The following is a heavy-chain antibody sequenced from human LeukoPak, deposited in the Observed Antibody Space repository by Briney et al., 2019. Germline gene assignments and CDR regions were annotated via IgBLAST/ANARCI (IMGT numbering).Heavy chain of an antibody. CDR2: IYYSGST. Sequence: SETLSLTCTVSGGSISRSSYYWGWIRQPPGKGLEWIATIYYSGSTHYNPSLKSRVTISADTSKNQFSLKLSSVTAADTAVYYCARLTSGHFDYWGQGTLVTVSS. CDR1: GGSISRSSYY. D-gene: IGHD3-10*01. CDR3: ARLTSGHFDY. J-gene: IGHJ4*02. V-gene: IGHV4-39*01.